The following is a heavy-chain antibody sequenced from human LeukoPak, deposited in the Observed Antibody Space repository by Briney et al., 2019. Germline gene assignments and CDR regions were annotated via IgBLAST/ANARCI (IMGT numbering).Heavy chain of an antibody. CDR3: AREGGGHHYFHY. CDR2: IYYSGST. J-gene: IGHJ4*02. Sequence: PSETLSLTCTVSGGSISSYYWSWIRQPPGKGLEWIGYIYYSGSTNYNPSLKSRVTISVDTSKNQFSLKLSSVTAADTAVYYCAREGGGHHYFHYWGQGTLVTVSS. CDR1: GGSISSYY. D-gene: IGHD2-15*01. V-gene: IGHV4-59*01.